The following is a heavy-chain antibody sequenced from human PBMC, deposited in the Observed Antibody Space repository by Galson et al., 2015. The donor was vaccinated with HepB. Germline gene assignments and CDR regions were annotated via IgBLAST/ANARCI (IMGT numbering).Heavy chain of an antibody. V-gene: IGHV3-48*02. D-gene: IGHD5-18*01. CDR3: ATVRGYSYGYDY. Sequence: SLRLSCAASGFTFSSSIMNWVRQAPGKGLEWVSYISISSSTIYYADSVKGRFTISRDNAKNSLYLQMNSLRDDDTAVYYCATVRGYSYGYDYWGQRTLVTVSS. CDR1: GFTFSSSI. J-gene: IGHJ4*02. CDR2: ISISSSTI.